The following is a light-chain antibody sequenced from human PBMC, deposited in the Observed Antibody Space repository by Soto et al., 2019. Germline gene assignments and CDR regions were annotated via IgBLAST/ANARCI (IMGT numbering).Light chain of an antibody. CDR1: QSTSEW. Sequence: DIHMTQSPSTLSASVGDRVTITCRASQSTSEWLTWYQQKPGRAPKLLIYDVSSLESGVPSRFSGSGSETEFTLNISSLQPDDFATYYCQQYSRYPFTFGPGTKVDIK. CDR2: DVS. J-gene: IGKJ3*01. CDR3: QQYSRYPFT. V-gene: IGKV1-5*01.